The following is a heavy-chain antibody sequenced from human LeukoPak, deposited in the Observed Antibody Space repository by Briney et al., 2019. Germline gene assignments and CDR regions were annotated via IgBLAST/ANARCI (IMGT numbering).Heavy chain of an antibody. CDR1: GFTFTSSA. Sequence: GASVKVSCKASGFTFTSSAVQWVRQARGQRLEWIGWIVVGSGNTNYAQKFQERVTITRDMSTSTAYMELSSLRSEDTAVYYCVKNSGWYCLDYWGQGITVIVSS. D-gene: IGHD6-13*01. CDR2: IVVGSGNT. V-gene: IGHV1-58*01. CDR3: VKNSGWYCLDY. J-gene: IGHJ4*02.